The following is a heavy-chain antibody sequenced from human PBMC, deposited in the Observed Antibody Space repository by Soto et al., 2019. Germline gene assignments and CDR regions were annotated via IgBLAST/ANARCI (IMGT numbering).Heavy chain of an antibody. CDR3: ARESRRFFDC. J-gene: IGHJ4*02. CDR1: GFSLSTTGVG. D-gene: IGHD2-2*01. V-gene: IGHV2-5*02. CDR2: IYWDDDK. Sequence: QITLKESGPTLVKPTQTLTLTCTFSGFSLSTTGVGVGWIRQPPGKALEWIAIIYWDDDKRYSPSLKSRLTITKDTSNNQVVLTMTNMDPVDTATYYCARESRRFFDCWGQGTLVTVSS.